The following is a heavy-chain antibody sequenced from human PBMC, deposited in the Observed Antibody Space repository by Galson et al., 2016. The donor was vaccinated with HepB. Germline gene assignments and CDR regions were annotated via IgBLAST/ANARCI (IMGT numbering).Heavy chain of an antibody. Sequence: SVKVSCKASGGTFSSYVISWVRLAPGEGLEWMGGIIPFFGAAHYAQKSRGRVTITAGESTSTAYMELSSLSSEDTAVYFCAREESYCSGTSCPDYYYYYYGMDVWGQGTTVTVSS. J-gene: IGHJ6*02. V-gene: IGHV1-69*13. CDR3: AREESYCSGTSCPDYYYYYYGMDV. D-gene: IGHD2-2*01. CDR1: GGTFSSYV. CDR2: IIPFFGAA.